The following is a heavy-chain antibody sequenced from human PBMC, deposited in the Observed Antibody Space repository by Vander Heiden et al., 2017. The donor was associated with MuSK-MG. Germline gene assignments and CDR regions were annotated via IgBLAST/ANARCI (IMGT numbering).Heavy chain of an antibody. J-gene: IGHJ4*02. V-gene: IGHV4-34*01. CDR2: INRIGST. D-gene: IGHD6-19*01. CDR1: GGFLSDYY. Sequence: QVQLQQWGAGLLKPSETLSLTCAVYGGFLSDYYWSWIRQRPGKGLEWIGEINRIGSTNYNPSLKSRVTMSVDTSKNQFSLRLSSVTAADTAVYYCARSLPGTTVAGGLRDYWGQGNLVTISS. CDR3: ARSLPGTTVAGGLRDY.